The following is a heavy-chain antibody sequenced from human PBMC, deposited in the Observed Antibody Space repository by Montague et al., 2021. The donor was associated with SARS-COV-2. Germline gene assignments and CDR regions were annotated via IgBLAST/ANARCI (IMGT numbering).Heavy chain of an antibody. CDR1: GGSITGHY. CDR2: FDHSGNT. J-gene: IGHJ2*01. V-gene: IGHV4-59*11. D-gene: IGHD3-16*01. Sequence: SETLSLTCSVFGGSITGHYWSWIRQPPGKGLEWIGNFDHSGNTKYNPSLKSRATISVDTSKNQFALRLSSVTAADTAVYYCARDFRIELWQSNWYFGLWGRGTLVTVSS. CDR3: ARDFRIELWQSNWYFGL.